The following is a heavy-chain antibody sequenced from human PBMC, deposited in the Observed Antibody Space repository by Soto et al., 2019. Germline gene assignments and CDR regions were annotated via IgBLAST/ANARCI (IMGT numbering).Heavy chain of an antibody. CDR3: AHTKYSISSFDF. CDR2: IYWDDDK. V-gene: IGHV2-5*02. J-gene: IGHJ4*02. CDR1: GFSLSTSDVG. Sequence: SCPTLVNPTQTLTLTCTFSGFSLSTSDVGVGWIRQPPGKALEWLAVIYWDDDKRYSPSLKSRLSITKDTSKNQVVLTMTNMDPVDTATYYCAHTKYSISSFDFWGQGTMVTVYS. D-gene: IGHD6-6*01.